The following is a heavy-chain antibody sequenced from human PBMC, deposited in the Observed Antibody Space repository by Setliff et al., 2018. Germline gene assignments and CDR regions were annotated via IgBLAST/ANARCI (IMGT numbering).Heavy chain of an antibody. CDR2: VHTNVRT. CDR3: ARDRFGVPAID. J-gene: IGHJ4*02. D-gene: IGHD3-3*01. V-gene: IGHV4-61*09. Sequence: PSETLSLTCSVSGASVNSGDYYWSWIRLSAGKGLEWIGHVHTNVRTNYHPSLWGRVTISADTSKNQFSLNLRSVTAADTAVYFCARDRFGVPAIDWGQGTQVTVSS. CDR1: GASVNSGDYY.